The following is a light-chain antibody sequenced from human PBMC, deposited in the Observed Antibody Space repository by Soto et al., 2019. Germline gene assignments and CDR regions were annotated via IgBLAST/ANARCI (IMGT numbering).Light chain of an antibody. V-gene: IGLV1-40*01. Sequence: QSVLTQPPSVSGAPGQRVTISCIGSSSNIGAGYDVHWYQHLPGTAPKLLIYGNKNRPSGVPDRFSGSKSGNTASLTVSGLQAEDEADYYCTSYAGSSYVFGTGTKVTVL. CDR3: TSYAGSSYV. CDR1: SSNIGAGYD. J-gene: IGLJ1*01. CDR2: GNK.